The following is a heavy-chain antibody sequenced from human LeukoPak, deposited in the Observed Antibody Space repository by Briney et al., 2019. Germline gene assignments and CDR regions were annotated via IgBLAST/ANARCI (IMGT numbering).Heavy chain of an antibody. D-gene: IGHD3-3*01. CDR3: ARDTGKSGYPQY. J-gene: IGHJ4*02. CDR2: IYSSGII. CDR1: GGSISSYY. Sequence: SETLSLTCTVSGGSISSYYWSWIRQPAGKAPEWIGRIYSSGIINYNPSLKSRVTMSLDNSKNQLSLKLSYVTAADTAVYYCARDTGKSGYPQYWGQGTLVTVSS. V-gene: IGHV4-4*07.